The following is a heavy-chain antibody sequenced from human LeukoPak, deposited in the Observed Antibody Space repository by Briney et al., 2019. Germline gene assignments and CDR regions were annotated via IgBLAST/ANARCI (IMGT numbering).Heavy chain of an antibody. D-gene: IGHD3-16*02. CDR2: LRNDETEI. CDR3: AKDGGRYRFDF. Sequence: GGSLRLSCTAPGFPFNAYNIHWIRQSPGRGLEWVSFLRNDETEIHYADFAKGRFTISRDRSKNSVYLQMNSLRPDDTALYYCAKDGGRYRFDFWGQGTMVTVSS. CDR1: GFPFNAYN. J-gene: IGHJ4*02. V-gene: IGHV3-30*02.